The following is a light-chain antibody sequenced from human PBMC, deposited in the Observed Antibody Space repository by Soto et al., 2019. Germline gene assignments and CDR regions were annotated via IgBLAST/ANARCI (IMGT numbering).Light chain of an antibody. CDR2: GAS. J-gene: IGKJ1*01. CDR3: QHYNNYPLWT. V-gene: IGKV3-15*01. CDR1: QSVSSN. Sequence: EIVLTQSPATLSVSPGERVTLSCRASQSVSSNLAWYQQKPGQAPRLLIYGASTRATGIPARFSGSGSGTEFTLTISSLQSEDFAVYYCQHYNNYPLWTCGQGTKVEI.